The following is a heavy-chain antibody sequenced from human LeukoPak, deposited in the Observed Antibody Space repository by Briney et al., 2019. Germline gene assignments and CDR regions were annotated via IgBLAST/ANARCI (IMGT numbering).Heavy chain of an antibody. Sequence: NPSETLSLTCAVSGGSISSGGHSWSWIRQPPGKGLEWIGYIYHSGSTYYNPSLKSRVTISVDRSKNQFSLRLSSVTAAGTAVYYCAREFGARFDYWGQGTLVTVSS. V-gene: IGHV4-30-2*01. J-gene: IGHJ4*02. CDR2: IYHSGST. CDR1: GGSISSGGHS. CDR3: AREFGARFDY. D-gene: IGHD3-10*01.